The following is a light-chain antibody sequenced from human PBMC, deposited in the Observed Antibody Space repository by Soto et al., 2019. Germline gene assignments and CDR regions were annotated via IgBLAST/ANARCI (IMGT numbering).Light chain of an antibody. Sequence: EIVLTQSPATLSLSPGERATLSCRASQSVSTYLAWYQQKPGQAPRLLIYGASSRATGIPDRCSGSGAGTDFTLTISRLEPEDFAVYYCQQYGSSGTFGQGTKVDIK. V-gene: IGKV3-20*01. CDR2: GAS. CDR1: QSVSTY. J-gene: IGKJ1*01. CDR3: QQYGSSGT.